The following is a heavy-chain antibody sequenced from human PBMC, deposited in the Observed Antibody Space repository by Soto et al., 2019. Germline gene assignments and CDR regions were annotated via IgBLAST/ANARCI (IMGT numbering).Heavy chain of an antibody. CDR3: AKVWYYYDSIPIDY. Sequence: SMRRSCAASGFTFRSYGMHWVRQAPGKGLEWVAVISYDGSNKYYADSVKGRSTISRDNSKNTLYLQMNSLRAEDTAVYYCAKVWYYYDSIPIDYWGQGT. D-gene: IGHD3-22*01. V-gene: IGHV3-30*18. CDR2: ISYDGSNK. J-gene: IGHJ4*02. CDR1: GFTFRSYG.